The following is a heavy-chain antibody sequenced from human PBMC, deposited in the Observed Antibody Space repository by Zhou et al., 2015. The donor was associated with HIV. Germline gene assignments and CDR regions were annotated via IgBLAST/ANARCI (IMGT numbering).Heavy chain of an antibody. CDR3: TRGRSGTNEWWFDP. CDR2: MNPNSGNT. V-gene: IGHV1-8*01. J-gene: IGHJ5*02. Sequence: QVQLVQSGAEVKKPGASVKVSCKASGYMFMKYDINWVRQATGQGLEWMGWMNPNSGNTGYAQKFQGRITMTRNASVTTAYMELSSLTSEDTALYYCTRGRSGTNEWWFDPWGRGTRRSPSP. D-gene: IGHD1-1*01. CDR1: GYMFMKYD.